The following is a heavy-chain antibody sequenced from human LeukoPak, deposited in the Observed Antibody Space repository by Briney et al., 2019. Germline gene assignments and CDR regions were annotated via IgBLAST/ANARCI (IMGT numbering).Heavy chain of an antibody. D-gene: IGHD3-3*01. V-gene: IGHV3-20*04. J-gene: IGHJ4*02. Sequence: GGSLRLSCAASGFTFGNYAMSWVRQAPGKGLEWVSGINWNGGSTGYADSVKGRFTISRDNAKNSLYLQMNSLRAEDTALYYCATRTLEWLALDYWGQGTLVTVSS. CDR3: ATRTLEWLALDY. CDR1: GFTFGNYA. CDR2: INWNGGST.